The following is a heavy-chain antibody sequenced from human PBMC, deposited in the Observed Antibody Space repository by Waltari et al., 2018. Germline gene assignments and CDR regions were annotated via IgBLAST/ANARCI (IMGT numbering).Heavy chain of an antibody. D-gene: IGHD3-10*01. CDR2: IKQDVTQQ. CDR1: GFTFGSHW. J-gene: IGHJ4*02. V-gene: IGHV3-7*01. CDR3: ARALPGEITVYDY. Sequence: EVQLVESGGGLVQPGGSLRLSCVASGFTFGSHWMSWVRQAPEKGLELVADIKQDVTQQYYVDSVKGRFTVSRDNHKNSLFLQMNSLRAEDTAVYYCARALPGEITVYDYWAQGALVTVSS.